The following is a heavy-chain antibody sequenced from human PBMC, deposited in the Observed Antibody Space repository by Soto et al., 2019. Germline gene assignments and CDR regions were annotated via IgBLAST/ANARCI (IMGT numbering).Heavy chain of an antibody. CDR3: ARHDYYHRTFDM. Sequence: SETLSLTCRVSGGSVGTGGYYWSWIRQPPGKGLEWIGYTLYSGSPNYNPSLQSLQSRVTISVDTSRNQFSLGLTSVTAADTALYYCARHDYYHRTFDMWGQGTLVTF. CDR2: TLYSGSP. V-gene: IGHV4-61*08. J-gene: IGHJ3*02. D-gene: IGHD3-9*01. CDR1: GGSVGTGGYY.